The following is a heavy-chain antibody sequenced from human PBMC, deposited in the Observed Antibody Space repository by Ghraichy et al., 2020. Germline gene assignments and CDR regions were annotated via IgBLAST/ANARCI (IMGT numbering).Heavy chain of an antibody. Sequence: GKSLNISCAASGFTFSSYSMNWVRQAPGKGLEWVSYISSSSSTIYYADSVKGRFTISRDNAKNSLYLQMNSLRDEDTAVYYCARDRYTDYYYGMDVWGQGTTVTVSS. D-gene: IGHD3-16*02. CDR2: ISSSSSTI. CDR3: ARDRYTDYYYGMDV. J-gene: IGHJ6*02. V-gene: IGHV3-48*02. CDR1: GFTFSSYS.